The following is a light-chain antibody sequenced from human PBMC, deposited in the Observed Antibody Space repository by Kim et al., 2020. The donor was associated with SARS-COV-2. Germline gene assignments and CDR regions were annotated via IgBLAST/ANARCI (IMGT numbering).Light chain of an antibody. CDR3: QQYDNLPLT. CDR2: DAS. J-gene: IGKJ4*01. V-gene: IGKV1-33*01. CDR1: RSISQY. Sequence: ASVGDRVTITCQASRSISQYVNWYQQKPGKAPKILIFDASNLEARVPSRFSGSGSGTSFTFTISSLQPDDIATYYCQQYDNLPLTFGGGTKVDIK.